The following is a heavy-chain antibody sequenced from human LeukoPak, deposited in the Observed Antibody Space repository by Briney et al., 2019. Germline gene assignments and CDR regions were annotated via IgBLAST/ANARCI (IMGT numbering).Heavy chain of an antibody. D-gene: IGHD1-26*01. CDR1: GFTFSNYW. CDR2: IYNDGSST. CDR3: VYGGSYYVA. V-gene: IGHV3-74*01. Sequence: GGSLRLSCAASGFTFSNYWMHWVRQAPGKGLVWVSRIYNDGSSTSYADSVKGRFTISRDNAKNSLYLQMNSLRAEDTALYYCVYGGSYYVAWGQGTLVTVSS. J-gene: IGHJ5*02.